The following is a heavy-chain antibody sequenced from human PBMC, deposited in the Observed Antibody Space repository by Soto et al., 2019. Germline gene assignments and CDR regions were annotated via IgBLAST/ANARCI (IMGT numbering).Heavy chain of an antibody. CDR2: IWYDGSNK. V-gene: IGHV3-33*01. CDR1: GFTFSSYG. J-gene: IGHJ5*02. D-gene: IGHD2-2*01. CDR3: ARGGYCSSTSCYAESWFDP. Sequence: GGSLRLSCAASGFTFSSYGMHWVRQAPGKGLEWVAVIWYDGSNKYYADSVKGRFTISRDNSKNTLYLQMNSLRAEDTAVYYCARGGYCSSTSCYAESWFDPWGQGTLVTVSS.